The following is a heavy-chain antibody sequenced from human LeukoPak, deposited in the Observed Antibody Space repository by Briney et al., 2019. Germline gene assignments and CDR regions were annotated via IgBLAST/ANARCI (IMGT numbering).Heavy chain of an antibody. Sequence: SETLSLTCAVYGGSFSGYYWSWIRQPPGKGLEWIGSIYYSGSTYYNPSLKSRVTISVDTSKNQFSLKLSSVTAVDTALYYCASSMVRGRTLGYWGQGTLVTVSS. D-gene: IGHD3-10*01. V-gene: IGHV4-34*01. CDR3: ASSMVRGRTLGY. CDR2: IYYSGST. CDR1: GGSFSGYY. J-gene: IGHJ4*02.